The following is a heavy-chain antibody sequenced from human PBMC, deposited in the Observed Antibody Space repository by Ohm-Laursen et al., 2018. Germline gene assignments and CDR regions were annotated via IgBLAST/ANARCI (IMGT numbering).Heavy chain of an antibody. CDR2: IIPILGIA. J-gene: IGHJ4*02. CDR3: AGGGVIVMSHDY. V-gene: IGHV1-69*04. Sequence: GSSVKVSCKASGGTFSSYAISWVRQAPGQGLEWMGRIIPILGIANYAQKFQGRVTITADKSTSTAYMELSSLRSEDTAVYYCAGGGVIVMSHDYWGQGTLVTVSS. D-gene: IGHD3-16*02. CDR1: GGTFSSYA.